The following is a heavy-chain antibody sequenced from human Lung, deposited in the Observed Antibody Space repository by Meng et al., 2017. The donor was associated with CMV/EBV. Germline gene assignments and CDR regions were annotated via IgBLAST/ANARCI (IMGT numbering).Heavy chain of an antibody. CDR1: GFTFSGYY. CDR2: ITYTGDAI. Sequence: GGSXRLXCAASGFTFSGYYMSWIRQAPGKGLEWLSYITYTGDAIYYADSVKGRFTVSRDNAKNSLYLQMNNLRAEDTAVYYCASQIMAAVRGDFDCWGQGTXVTVSS. V-gene: IGHV3-11*01. D-gene: IGHD3-10*01. J-gene: IGHJ4*02. CDR3: ASQIMAAVRGDFDC.